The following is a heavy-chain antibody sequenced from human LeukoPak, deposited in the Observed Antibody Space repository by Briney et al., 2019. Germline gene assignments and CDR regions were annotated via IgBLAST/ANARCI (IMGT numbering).Heavy chain of an antibody. V-gene: IGHV4-59*01. Sequence: VKPSETLSLTCTVSGGSISNYYWSWIRQPPGKGLEWIGYTYYSGSTNYNPSLKNRVTISVDTSKNQFSLKLSSVTAADTAVYYCARELGYCSGGNCHSLYYFDYWGQGTLVTVSS. D-gene: IGHD2-15*01. CDR3: ARELGYCSGGNCHSLYYFDY. J-gene: IGHJ4*02. CDR2: TYYSGST. CDR1: GGSISNYY.